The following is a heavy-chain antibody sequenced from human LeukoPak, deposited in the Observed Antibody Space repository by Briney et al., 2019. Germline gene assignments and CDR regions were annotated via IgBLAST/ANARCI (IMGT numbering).Heavy chain of an antibody. V-gene: IGHV3-30*04. Sequence: GGSLRLSCAASGFTFSSYAMHWVRQAPGKGLEWVAVISYDGSNKYYADSVKGRFTISRDNSKNTLYLQMNSLRAEDTAVYYCARELIAAAGIGIDYWGQGTLVTASS. J-gene: IGHJ4*02. CDR1: GFTFSSYA. CDR2: ISYDGSNK. D-gene: IGHD6-13*01. CDR3: ARELIAAAGIGIDY.